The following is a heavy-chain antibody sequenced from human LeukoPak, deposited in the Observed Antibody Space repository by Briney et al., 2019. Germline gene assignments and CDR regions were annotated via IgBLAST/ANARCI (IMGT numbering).Heavy chain of an antibody. CDR1: GFIFDDYA. D-gene: IGHD6-13*01. Sequence: PGRSLRLSCAASGFIFDDYAMHWVRQAPGEGLEWVSGISWNSGSIGYADSVKGRFTISRDNAKNSLYLQMNSLRAEDTALYYWEKKKISSGYFGGGVFDPWGQGTLVTVSS. CDR2: ISWNSGSI. CDR3: EKKKISSGYFGGGVFDP. J-gene: IGHJ5*02. V-gene: IGHV3-9*01.